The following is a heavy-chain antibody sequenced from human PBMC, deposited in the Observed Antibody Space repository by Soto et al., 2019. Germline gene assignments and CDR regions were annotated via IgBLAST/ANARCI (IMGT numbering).Heavy chain of an antibody. V-gene: IGHV4-39*01. CDR3: APLSVSLSGPYGIHV. J-gene: IGHJ6*02. Sequence: KPSETLSLTCSASGYSVTSSDYYWAWIPQPPGKGLEWIGSMFYSGLTYYNPSLKSRVTLSVDTSKNQFSVRLNSVTAADTAVYYCAPLSVSLSGPYGIHVWGQGTTVTVSS. D-gene: IGHD2-15*01. CDR2: MFYSGLT. CDR1: GYSVTSSDYY.